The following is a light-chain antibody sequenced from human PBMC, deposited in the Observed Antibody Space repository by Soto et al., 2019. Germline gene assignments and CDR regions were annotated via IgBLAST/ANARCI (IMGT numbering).Light chain of an antibody. CDR3: QNYNSYSEA. J-gene: IGKJ1*01. CDR2: KAS. Sequence: DIQMTQPPSTLSGSVGDRVTITCRASQTISSWLAWYQQKPGKAPTLLIYKASTLKSGVPSRFSSSGSGTECAVAISRLQPDDFETYYCQNYNSYSEALGQGTKVDI. V-gene: IGKV1-5*03. CDR1: QTISSW.